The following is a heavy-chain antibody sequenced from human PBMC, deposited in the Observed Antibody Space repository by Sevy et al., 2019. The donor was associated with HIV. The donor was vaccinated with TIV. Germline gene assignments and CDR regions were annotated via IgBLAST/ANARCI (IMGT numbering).Heavy chain of an antibody. CDR2: IYYSGST. D-gene: IGHD3-22*01. J-gene: IGHJ4*02. CDR1: GGSVSSGSYY. Sequence: SETLYLTCTVSGGSVSSGSYYWSWIRQPPGKGLEWIGYIYYSGSTNYNPSLKSRVTISVDTSKNQFSLKLSSVTAADTAVYYCARVDDSSGYYGRYFDYWGQGTLVTVSS. V-gene: IGHV4-61*01. CDR3: ARVDDSSGYYGRYFDY.